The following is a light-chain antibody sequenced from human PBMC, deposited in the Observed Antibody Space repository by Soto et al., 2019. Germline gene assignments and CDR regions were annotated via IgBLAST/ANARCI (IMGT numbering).Light chain of an antibody. CDR1: QTVRNNY. CDR3: QQFSSYPLT. V-gene: IGKV3-20*01. CDR2: DAS. Sequence: EFVLTQSPGTLSLSPGERATLSCMASQTVRNNYLAWYQQKPGQAPRLLIYDASSRATGIPDRFSGGASGTDFTLTISRLEPEDFAVYYCQQFSSYPLTFGGGTKVDI. J-gene: IGKJ4*01.